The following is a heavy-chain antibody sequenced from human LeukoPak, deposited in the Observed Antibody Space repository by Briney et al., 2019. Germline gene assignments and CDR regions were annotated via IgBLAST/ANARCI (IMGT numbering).Heavy chain of an antibody. J-gene: IGHJ4*02. V-gene: IGHV4-59*01. CDR1: GGSISSYY. D-gene: IGHD4-17*01. Sequence: SETLSLTCTVSGGSISSYYWSWIRQPPGKGLEWIGYIYYSGSTNYNPSLKSRVTISVDTSKNRFSLKLSSVTAADTAVYYCARGDYGSHFDYWGQGTLVTVSS. CDR2: IYYSGST. CDR3: ARGDYGSHFDY.